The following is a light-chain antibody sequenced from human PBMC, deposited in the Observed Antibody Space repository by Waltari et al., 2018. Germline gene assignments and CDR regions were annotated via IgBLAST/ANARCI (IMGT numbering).Light chain of an antibody. Sequence: QSALTQPASVSGSHGQSITTSCTGPSSDVGGYNYVSWYQQHPDKAPKLMIYDVNNRASGVSNRFSGSKSGNTASLTISGLQAEDEADYYCSSYTSSSTLFGGGTKLTVL. J-gene: IGLJ2*01. V-gene: IGLV2-14*03. CDR1: SSDVGGYNY. CDR3: SSYTSSSTL. CDR2: DVN.